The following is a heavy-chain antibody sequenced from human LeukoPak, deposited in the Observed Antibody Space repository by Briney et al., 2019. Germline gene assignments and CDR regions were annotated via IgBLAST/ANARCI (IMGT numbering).Heavy chain of an antibody. Sequence: ASVKVSCKASGYIFTGYYMHWVRQAPGQGLEWMGWINPNSGGTNYAQKFQGRVTMTRDTSISTAYMELSRLRSDDTAVYYCAKSGSLRNYYYMDVWGKGTTVTVSS. J-gene: IGHJ6*03. D-gene: IGHD1-26*01. CDR2: INPNSGGT. CDR1: GYIFTGYY. V-gene: IGHV1-2*02. CDR3: AKSGSLRNYYYMDV.